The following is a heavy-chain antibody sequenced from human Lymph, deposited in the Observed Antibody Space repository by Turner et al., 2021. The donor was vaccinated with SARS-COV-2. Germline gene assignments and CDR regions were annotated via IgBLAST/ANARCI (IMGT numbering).Heavy chain of an antibody. D-gene: IGHD6-13*01. Sequence: EVRLVESGGGLVQPGGSLRLSCAASGFTVSSNYMSWVRQAPGKGLEWGSVIYSGGSTYYADSVKGRFIISRDNSKNTLYLQMNSLRAEDTAVYFCARMGASRQKQVHGYFDYWGQGTLVTVSS. CDR3: ARMGASRQKQVHGYFDY. J-gene: IGHJ4*02. V-gene: IGHV3-66*01. CDR2: IYSGGST. CDR1: GFTVSSNY.